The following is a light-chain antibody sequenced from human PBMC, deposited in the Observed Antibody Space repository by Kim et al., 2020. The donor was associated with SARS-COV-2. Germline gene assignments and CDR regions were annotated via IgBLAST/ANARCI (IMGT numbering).Light chain of an antibody. CDR1: QDVNDY. Sequence: DIQMTQSPSSLSASVGDRVTITCQASQDVNDYLNWYQRKPGKAPQLLISDASILGKGVPSRFSGSGSGTDFSLIISSLQPEDIATYYCLQYNSLPLTFGGGTKVDIK. CDR3: LQYNSLPLT. V-gene: IGKV1-33*01. J-gene: IGKJ4*01. CDR2: DAS.